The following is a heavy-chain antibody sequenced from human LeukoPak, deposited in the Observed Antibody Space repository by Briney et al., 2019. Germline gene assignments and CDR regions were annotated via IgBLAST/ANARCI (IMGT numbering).Heavy chain of an antibody. CDR1: GFTFSSYS. V-gene: IGHV3-48*01. CDR3: ARDPLRIAAAGGIGDY. Sequence: PGGSLRLSCAASGFTFSSYSMNWVRQAPGKGLEWVSYISSSSSTIYYADSVKGRFTISRDNAKNSLYLQMNSLRAEDTAVYYCARDPLRIAAAGGIGDYWGQGTLVTVSS. CDR2: ISSSSSTI. D-gene: IGHD6-13*01. J-gene: IGHJ4*02.